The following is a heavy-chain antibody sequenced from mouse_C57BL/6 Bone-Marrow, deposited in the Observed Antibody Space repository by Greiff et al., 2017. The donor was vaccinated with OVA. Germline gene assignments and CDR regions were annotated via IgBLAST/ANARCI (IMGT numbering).Heavy chain of an antibody. CDR2: IDPENGDT. CDR1: GFNIKDYY. CDR3: TTRITFDY. Sequence: VQLQQSGAELVRPGASVKLSCTASGFNIKDYYMHWVKQRPEQGLEWIGWIDPENGDTEYASKFQGKATITADTSSNTPYLQLSSLTSEDTAVYYCTTRITFDYWGQGTTLTVSS. D-gene: IGHD2-4*01. V-gene: IGHV14-4*01. J-gene: IGHJ2*01.